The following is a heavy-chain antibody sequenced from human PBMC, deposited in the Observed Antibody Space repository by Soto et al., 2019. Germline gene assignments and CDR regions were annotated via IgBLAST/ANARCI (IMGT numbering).Heavy chain of an antibody. CDR2: ISAYNGNT. CDR1: GYTFTSYG. J-gene: IGHJ5*02. D-gene: IGHD6-13*01. Sequence: ASVKVSCKASGYTFTSYGISWVRQAPGQGLEWMGWISAYNGNTNYAQKLQGRVTMTTDTSKKHFSLKMRSVTGADTAVYYCARGIRKYSSWYEPHNWFDAWGQGALVTVSS. CDR3: ARGIRKYSSWYEPHNWFDA. V-gene: IGHV1-18*01.